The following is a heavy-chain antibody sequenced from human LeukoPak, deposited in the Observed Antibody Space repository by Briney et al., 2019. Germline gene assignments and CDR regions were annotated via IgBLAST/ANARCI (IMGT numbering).Heavy chain of an antibody. D-gene: IGHD3-22*01. J-gene: IGHJ3*02. V-gene: IGHV3-21*01. CDR3: AGGYYYDSSGSEAFDI. Sequence: PGGSLRLSCAASGFTFSSYSMNWVRQAPGKGLEWVSSISSSSYIYYADSVKGRFTISRDNAKNSLYLQMNSLRAEDTAVYYCAGGYYYDSSGSEAFDIWGQGTMVTVSS. CDR2: ISSSSYI. CDR1: GFTFSSYS.